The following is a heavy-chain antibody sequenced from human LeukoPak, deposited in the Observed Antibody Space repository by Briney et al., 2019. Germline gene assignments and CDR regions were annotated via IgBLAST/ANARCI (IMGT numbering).Heavy chain of an antibody. CDR3: AKSQFGGVFDGFDI. CDR1: GFIFSSYA. J-gene: IGHJ3*02. Sequence: GGSLRLSCAASGFIFSSYAKSGVRQAPGEGREWVLGICGTGGRTYYADSVKGRFTISRDNSKNTLYVQMNSLRAEDTAVYYCAKSQFGGVFDGFDIWGQGTMVTVSS. V-gene: IGHV3-23*01. CDR2: ICGTGGRT. D-gene: IGHD3-16*01.